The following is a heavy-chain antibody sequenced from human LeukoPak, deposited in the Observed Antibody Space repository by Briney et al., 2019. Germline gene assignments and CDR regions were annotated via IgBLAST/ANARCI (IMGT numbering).Heavy chain of an antibody. D-gene: IGHD6-6*01. CDR2: IKQDGSEK. Sequence: GGSLRLSCAASGFTFTNYWMSWVRQAPGKGLEWVANIKQDGSEKYYVDSVEGRFTISRDNAKNSLSLQTNSMSGEDTAVYYCVRALGSSSADYWGQGTLVTVSS. CDR1: GFTFTNYW. CDR3: VRALGSSSADY. J-gene: IGHJ4*02. V-gene: IGHV3-7*01.